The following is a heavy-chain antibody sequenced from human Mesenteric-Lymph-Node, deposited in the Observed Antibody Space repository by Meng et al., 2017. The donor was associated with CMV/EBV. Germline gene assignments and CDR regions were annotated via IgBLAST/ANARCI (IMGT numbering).Heavy chain of an antibody. V-gene: IGHV3-23*03. J-gene: IGHJ4*02. CDR3: AKVRLVRGWGFDY. Sequence: GESLKISCAASGFAFSSYAMSWVRQAPGAGLEWVSVIYSGTTSTFYASSVKGRFTISRDKSKNTLYLQMNSLRAEDTAVYYCAKVRLVRGWGFDYWGQGTLVTVSS. D-gene: IGHD1-26*01. CDR2: IYSGTTST. CDR1: GFAFSSYA.